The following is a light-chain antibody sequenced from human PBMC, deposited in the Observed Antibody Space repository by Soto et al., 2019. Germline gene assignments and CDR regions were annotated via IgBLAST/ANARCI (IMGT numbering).Light chain of an antibody. CDR3: QQYNNWPPYT. Sequence: SPATLSASPGERVILSCRASQNIGSNLAWYQQRPGQAPRLLMYGASTRATETPARFSGSGSATDFTLTISSLQSEDFAVYYCQQYNNWPPYTFGQGTKVDIK. CDR1: QNIGSN. CDR2: GAS. J-gene: IGKJ2*01. V-gene: IGKV3-15*01.